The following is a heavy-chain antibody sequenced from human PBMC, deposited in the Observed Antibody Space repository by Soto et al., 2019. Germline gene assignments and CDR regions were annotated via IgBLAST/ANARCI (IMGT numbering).Heavy chain of an antibody. CDR2: IYDSGSP. D-gene: IGHD1-26*01. CDR3: ARGVGSSPPRY. V-gene: IGHV4-59*01. Sequence: SETLSLTCTISGGSISVYYRSWIRQPPGQALEWIGYIYDSGSPYYNPSLRSRVIISADTSKNQISLKLTSATAADPAVYYCARGVGSSPPRYWGRGTLVTVSS. J-gene: IGHJ4*02. CDR1: GGSISVYY.